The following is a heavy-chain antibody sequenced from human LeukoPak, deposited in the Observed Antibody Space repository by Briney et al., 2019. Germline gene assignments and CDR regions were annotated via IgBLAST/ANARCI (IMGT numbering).Heavy chain of an antibody. Sequence: PSETLSLTCTVSGGSISSYYWSWIRQPPGKGLEWIGYIYYSGSTNYNPSLKSRVTITVDTSKTQFSLKLSSVTAADTAVYYCARDRYSVYDWGDWFDPWGQGTLVTVSS. CDR2: IYYSGST. D-gene: IGHD5/OR15-5a*01. V-gene: IGHV4-59*01. CDR3: ARDRYSVYDWGDWFDP. J-gene: IGHJ5*02. CDR1: GGSISSYY.